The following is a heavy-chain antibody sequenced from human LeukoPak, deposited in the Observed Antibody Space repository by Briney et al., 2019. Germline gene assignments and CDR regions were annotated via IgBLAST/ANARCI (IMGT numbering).Heavy chain of an antibody. CDR1: GFTFSSYS. CDR2: ISSSSSTI. D-gene: IGHD3-3*01. V-gene: IGHV3-48*01. J-gene: IGHJ6*03. Sequence: GGSLRLSCAASGFTFSSYSMNWVRQAPGKGLEWVSYISSSSSTIYYADSVKGRFTISRDNAKNSLYLQMNSLRAEDTAVYYCARDPRLEWFIPYYYYMDVWGKGTTVTVSS. CDR3: ARDPRLEWFIPYYYYMDV.